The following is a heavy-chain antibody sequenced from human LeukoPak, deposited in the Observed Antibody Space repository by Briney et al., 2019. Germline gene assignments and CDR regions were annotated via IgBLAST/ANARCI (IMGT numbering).Heavy chain of an antibody. CDR3: AKGLEYSSSSRVGFDY. CDR1: GFTFNIYS. J-gene: IGHJ4*02. D-gene: IGHD6-6*01. CDR2: ISGSGGST. Sequence: GGSLRLSCAASGFTFNIYSMNWVRQAPGKGLEWVSAISGSGGSTYYADSVKGRFTISRDNSKNTLYLQMNSLRAEDTAVYYCAKGLEYSSSSRVGFDYWGQGTLVTVSS. V-gene: IGHV3-23*01.